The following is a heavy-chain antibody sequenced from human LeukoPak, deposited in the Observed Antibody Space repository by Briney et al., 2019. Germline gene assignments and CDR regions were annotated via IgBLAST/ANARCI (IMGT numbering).Heavy chain of an antibody. D-gene: IGHD6-13*01. V-gene: IGHV4-39*07. J-gene: IGHJ6*02. CDR1: GGSISNTNYY. Sequence: SETLSLTCFVSGGSISNTNYYWAWIRQPPGQELEYIGSIYHNGRTYYNPSLTSRVTMSVDTSKKQISLKLRSVTAADTAVYYCARAYGEYSSTWYSAYHYAMDVWGQGTTVTVSS. CDR3: ARAYGEYSSTWYSAYHYAMDV. CDR2: IYHNGRT.